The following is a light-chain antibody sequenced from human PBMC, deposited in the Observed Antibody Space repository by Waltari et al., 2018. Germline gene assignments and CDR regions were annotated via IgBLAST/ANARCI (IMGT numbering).Light chain of an antibody. Sequence: IQLTQSPSSLSASVGDRVAITCRASQGINTFLAWYQQKPGKAPKLLIYAASTSQSGVPSRFSDSGSGTDFTLTISSLQPEDFATYYCQQLHRYPMTFGRGTKVEIK. J-gene: IGKJ1*01. CDR2: AAS. CDR1: QGINTF. CDR3: QQLHRYPMT. V-gene: IGKV1-9*01.